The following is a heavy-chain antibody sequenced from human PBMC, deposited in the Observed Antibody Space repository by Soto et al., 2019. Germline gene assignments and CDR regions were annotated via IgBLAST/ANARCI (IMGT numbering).Heavy chain of an antibody. Sequence: ASVKVSCKASGYTFTSYYMHWVRQAPGQGLEWMGIINPSGGSTSYAQKFQGRVTMTRDTSTSTVYMELSSLRSEDTAVYYCARDRQSGVTHLPYYYYGMDVWGQGTTVTVSS. J-gene: IGHJ6*02. D-gene: IGHD2-21*02. CDR2: INPSGGST. CDR1: GYTFTSYY. CDR3: ARDRQSGVTHLPYYYYGMDV. V-gene: IGHV1-46*01.